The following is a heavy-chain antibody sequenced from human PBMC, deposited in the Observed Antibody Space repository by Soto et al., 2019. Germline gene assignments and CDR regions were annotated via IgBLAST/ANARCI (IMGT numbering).Heavy chain of an antibody. CDR1: GGTISSYY. CDR3: ARDNGYSYGYTLDH. CDR2: IYYSGST. D-gene: IGHD5-18*01. Sequence: TSETQSLTGTGSGGTISSYYLSSIRPPPGKGLEWIGYIYYSGSTNYNPSLKSRVTISVDTSKNQFSLKLSSVTAADTAVYYCARDNGYSYGYTLDHWGQGTLVTV. V-gene: IGHV4-59*01. J-gene: IGHJ4*02.